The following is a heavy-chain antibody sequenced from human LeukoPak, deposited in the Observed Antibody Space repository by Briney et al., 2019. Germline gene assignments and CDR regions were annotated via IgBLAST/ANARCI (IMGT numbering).Heavy chain of an antibody. CDR3: ARWDYGGRVDY. Sequence: GGSLRLSCAASGLTVSSNYMSWVRQAPGKGLEWVSVIHTGGGTYYADSVKGRFTISRDNSKNTLYLQMNSLRAEDTAVYYCARWDYGGRVDYWGQGTLVTVSS. J-gene: IGHJ4*02. D-gene: IGHD4-23*01. V-gene: IGHV3-53*01. CDR2: IHTGGGT. CDR1: GLTVSSNY.